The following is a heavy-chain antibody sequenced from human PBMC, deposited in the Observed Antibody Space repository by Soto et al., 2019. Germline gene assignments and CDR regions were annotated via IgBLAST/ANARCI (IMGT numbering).Heavy chain of an antibody. D-gene: IGHD3-3*01. V-gene: IGHV3-23*01. Sequence: EEHLLQSGGGVVQSGGSLRLSCEASGFLFSSYAMNWVRQAPGKGLEWVSSISSHGDTTYYAESVRGRFTISRDNSKNTLFLQMNSLRAGDTAVYFWARDHYDFWSGFPPTIWFHPWGQGTLVTVSS. J-gene: IGHJ5*02. CDR2: ISSHGDTT. CDR3: ARDHYDFWSGFPPTIWFHP. CDR1: GFLFSSYA.